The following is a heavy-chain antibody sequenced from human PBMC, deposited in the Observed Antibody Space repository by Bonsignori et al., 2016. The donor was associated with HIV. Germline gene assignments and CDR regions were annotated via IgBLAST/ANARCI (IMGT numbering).Heavy chain of an antibody. Sequence: GESLKISCAASGFAFNTAWMSWVRQAPGKGLEWVGRLKSNADGGTTDYGAPVKGRFTISRDDSQNTLYLQMNSLRTEDTALYYCTTYSSLQFDYWGQGALVTVSS. D-gene: IGHD4-11*01. V-gene: IGHV3-15*01. CDR3: TTYSSLQFDY. J-gene: IGHJ4*02. CDR2: LKSNADGGTT. CDR1: GFAFNTAW.